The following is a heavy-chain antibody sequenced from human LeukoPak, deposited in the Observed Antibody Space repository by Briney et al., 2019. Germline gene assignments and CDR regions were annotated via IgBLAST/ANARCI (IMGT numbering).Heavy chain of an antibody. CDR1: GYTFSSYG. CDR3: AKARESYSSSWYFDY. Sequence: PGGSLRLSCAASGYTFSSYGMHWVRQAPGKGLEWVAVISYDGNYKYYADSVQGRFAISRDNSKNTMYLQVNSLRAEDTALYYCAKARESYSSSWYFDYWGQGTLVTVSS. J-gene: IGHJ4*02. V-gene: IGHV3-30*18. D-gene: IGHD6-13*01. CDR2: ISYDGNYK.